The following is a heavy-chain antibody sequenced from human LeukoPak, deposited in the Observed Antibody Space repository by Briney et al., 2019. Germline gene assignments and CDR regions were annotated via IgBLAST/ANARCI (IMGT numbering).Heavy chain of an antibody. D-gene: IGHD6-19*01. CDR3: ARDVYEQWLPGAFDY. CDR2: IYTPGST. V-gene: IGHV4-4*07. CDR1: GGSISSYH. J-gene: IGHJ4*02. Sequence: SEALSLTCTVSGGSISSYHWSWIRQPAGKGLEWIGHIYTPGSTKYNPSLKSRVTMSVDTSKNQFSLKLSSVTAADTAVYYCARDVYEQWLPGAFDYWGQGTLVTVSS.